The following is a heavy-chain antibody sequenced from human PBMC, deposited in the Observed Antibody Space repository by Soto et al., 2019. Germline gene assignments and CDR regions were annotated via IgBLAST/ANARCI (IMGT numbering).Heavy chain of an antibody. J-gene: IGHJ6*02. V-gene: IGHV3-33*01. D-gene: IGHD3-10*01. CDR1: GFSLSSYG. CDR2: IWHDGSEK. Sequence: QVQLVESGGGVVQPGKSLRLSCAASGFSLSSYGMQWVRQAPGKGLEWVAVIWHDGSEKNYGDSVKGRFTISRDNSRNTLYLQINSLRVEDTAGYYCARDWGSGSGMDVWGQGTTVTVSS. CDR3: ARDWGSGSGMDV.